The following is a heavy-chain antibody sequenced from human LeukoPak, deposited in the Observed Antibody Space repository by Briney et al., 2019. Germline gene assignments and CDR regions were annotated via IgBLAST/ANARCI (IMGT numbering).Heavy chain of an antibody. D-gene: IGHD6-19*01. CDR1: GFTFSGSV. J-gene: IGHJ4*02. CDR3: TGGSGWYSPDY. CDR2: ITSKPNGYAT. Sequence: GGSLRLSCAASGFTFSGSVMHWVRPASGKGLEWVGRITSKPNGYATVYAASVKGRFTISSDDSKNTAYLQMNSLKTEDTAVYYCTGGSGWYSPDYWGQGTLVTVSS. V-gene: IGHV3-73*01.